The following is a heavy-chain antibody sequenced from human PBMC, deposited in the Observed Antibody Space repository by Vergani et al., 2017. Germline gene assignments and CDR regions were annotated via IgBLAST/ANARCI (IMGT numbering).Heavy chain of an antibody. CDR1: GFTFSSYS. V-gene: IGHV3-21*01. D-gene: IGHD3-16*01. CDR3: ARDSGIDYIWGTYELYYFDY. J-gene: IGHJ4*02. Sequence: EVQLVESGGGLVQPGRSLRLSCTASGFTFSSYSMNWVRQAPGKGLEWVSSISSSSSYIYYADSVKGRFTISRDNAKNSLYLQMNSLRAEDTAVYYCARDSGIDYIWGTYELYYFDYWGQGTLVTVSS. CDR2: ISSSSSYI.